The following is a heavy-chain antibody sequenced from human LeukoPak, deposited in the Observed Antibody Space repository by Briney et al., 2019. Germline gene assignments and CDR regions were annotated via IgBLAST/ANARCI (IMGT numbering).Heavy chain of an antibody. J-gene: IGHJ6*02. V-gene: IGHV4-59*08. D-gene: IGHD2-2*01. CDR2: IYYSGST. Sequence: PSETLSLTCTVSGGSISSYCWSWIRQPPGKGLEWIGYIYYSGSTNYNPSLKSRVTISVDTSKNQFSLKLSSVTAADTAVYYCARLGYCSSTSCSLDYYYGMDVWGQGTTVTVS. CDR3: ARLGYCSSTSCSLDYYYGMDV. CDR1: GGSISSYC.